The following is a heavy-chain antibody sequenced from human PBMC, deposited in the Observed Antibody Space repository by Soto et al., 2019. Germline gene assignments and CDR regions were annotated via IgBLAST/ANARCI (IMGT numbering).Heavy chain of an antibody. CDR1: GFTFSSYA. D-gene: IGHD4-17*01. Sequence: QGQLVESGGGVVQPGRSLRLSCAASGFTFSSYAMHWVRQAPGKGLEWVAVISYHGSNKYYADSVKGRFTISRDNSKNTLYLQMNSLRAGDTAVYYCARGDGDYGYYYYGMDGWGQGTTVTVFS. V-gene: IGHV3-30-3*01. CDR3: ARGDGDYGYYYYGMDG. CDR2: ISYHGSNK. J-gene: IGHJ6*02.